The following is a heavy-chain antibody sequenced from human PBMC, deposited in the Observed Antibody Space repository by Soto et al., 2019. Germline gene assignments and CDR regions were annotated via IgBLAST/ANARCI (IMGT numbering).Heavy chain of an antibody. Sequence: PGESLKISCKGSGYSFTSYWIGWVLHMPGKGLEWMGIIYPGDSDTRYSPSFQGQVTISADKSISTAYLQWSSLKASDTAMYYCARHGLGYFSGGSCRDYYYYGMDVWGQGTTVTVSS. CDR2: IYPGDSDT. V-gene: IGHV5-51*01. CDR1: GYSFTSYW. D-gene: IGHD2-15*01. J-gene: IGHJ6*02. CDR3: ARHGLGYFSGGSCRDYYYYGMDV.